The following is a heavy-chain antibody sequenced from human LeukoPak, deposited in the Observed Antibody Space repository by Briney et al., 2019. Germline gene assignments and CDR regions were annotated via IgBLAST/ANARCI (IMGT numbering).Heavy chain of an antibody. CDR3: ARTWFGELLGYVFDY. CDR2: ISAYSGNT. J-gene: IGHJ4*02. D-gene: IGHD3-10*01. Sequence: ASVKVSCKVSGYTFTSYGISWVRQAPGQGLEWMGWISAYSGNTNYAQKLQGRVTMTTDTSTSTAYMELRSLRSGDAAVYYCARTWFGELLGYVFDYWGQGTLVTVSS. CDR1: GYTFTSYG. V-gene: IGHV1-18*04.